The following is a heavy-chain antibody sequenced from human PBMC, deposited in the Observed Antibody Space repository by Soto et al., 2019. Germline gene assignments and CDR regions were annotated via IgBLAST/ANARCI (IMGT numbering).Heavy chain of an antibody. J-gene: IGHJ4*02. CDR1: GFTLSNSG. CDR2: IVYEGKTA. V-gene: IGHV3-30*02. Sequence: PXESLGLSCEVSGFTLSNSGIHWVRQAPNKGLEWVATIVYEGKTANYADSAKGRFTISRDISKSTVYLQMNSLRREDTATYYCAKSTSGYGGASDFWGQGTVVTVSS. D-gene: IGHD4-17*01. CDR3: AKSTSGYGGASDF.